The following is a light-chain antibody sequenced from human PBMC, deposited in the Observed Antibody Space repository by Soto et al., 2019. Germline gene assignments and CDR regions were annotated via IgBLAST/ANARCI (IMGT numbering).Light chain of an antibody. CDR2: DVS. CDR1: QSVSGY. J-gene: IGKJ5*01. CDR3: QHYDSLPIT. Sequence: EIVFTQSPVTLALSPGERATLSCRASQSVSGYLAWYQQKPGQAPRLLIYDVSNRATGIPARFSGSGSGTDFTLTISSLEPEDFAVFYCQHYDSLPITFGQGTRLEIK. V-gene: IGKV3-11*01.